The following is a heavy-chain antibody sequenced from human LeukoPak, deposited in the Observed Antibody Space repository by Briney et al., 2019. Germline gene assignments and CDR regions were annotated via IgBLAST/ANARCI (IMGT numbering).Heavy chain of an antibody. V-gene: IGHV4-30-2*01. CDR3: ARGRDYVWGSYRLFDY. J-gene: IGHJ4*02. D-gene: IGHD3-16*02. Sequence: PSETLSLTCAVSGGSISSGGYSWSWIRQPPGKGLEWIGYIYHSGSTYYNPSLKSRVTISVDTSKNQFSLKLSSVTAADTAVYYCARGRDYVWGSYRLFDYWGQGTLVTVSS. CDR1: GGSISSGGYS. CDR2: IYHSGST.